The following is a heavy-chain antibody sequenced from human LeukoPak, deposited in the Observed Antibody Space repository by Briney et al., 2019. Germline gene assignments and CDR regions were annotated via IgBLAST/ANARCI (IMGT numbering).Heavy chain of an antibody. J-gene: IGHJ6*03. Sequence: GGSLRLSCAASGFTFSSYAMSWVRQAPGKGLEWVSAISGSGGSTYYADSVKGRFTISRDNSKNTLYLQMNSRRAEDTAVYYCAKAGDTDYYYYMDVWGKGTTVTVSS. CDR2: ISGSGGST. CDR1: GFTFSSYA. CDR3: AKAGDTDYYYYMDV. V-gene: IGHV3-23*01. D-gene: IGHD5-18*01.